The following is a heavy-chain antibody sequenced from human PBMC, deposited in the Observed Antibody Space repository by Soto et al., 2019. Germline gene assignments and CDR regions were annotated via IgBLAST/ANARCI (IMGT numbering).Heavy chain of an antibody. CDR2: ISYDGHNK. Sequence: QVQLVESGGGVVQPGRSLRLSCAAPGFTFGNYGMHWVRQAPGKGLEWVAVISYDGHNKYYAEFVEGRFSISRDNSKNTLFLHMSNLRAEDTAMYYCTIVRVADSALDHWGQGTLVTVSS. CDR1: GFTFGNYG. V-gene: IGHV3-30*03. CDR3: TIVRVADSALDH. J-gene: IGHJ4*02. D-gene: IGHD3-10*02.